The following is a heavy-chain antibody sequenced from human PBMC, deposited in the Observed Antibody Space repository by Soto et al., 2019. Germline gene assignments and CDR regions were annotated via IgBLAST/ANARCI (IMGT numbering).Heavy chain of an antibody. CDR3: ARGSRYGGNYPIEY. D-gene: IGHD4-17*01. CDR2: ISYDGSNK. CDR1: GFTFSSYA. J-gene: IGHJ4*02. V-gene: IGHV3-30-3*01. Sequence: PGGSLRLSSSPSGFTFSSYAMHSAPQAPGKGLEWVAVISYDGSNKYYADSVKGRFTISRDNSKNTLYLQMNSLRAEDTAVYYCARGSRYGGNYPIEYWGKGTLVTVSS.